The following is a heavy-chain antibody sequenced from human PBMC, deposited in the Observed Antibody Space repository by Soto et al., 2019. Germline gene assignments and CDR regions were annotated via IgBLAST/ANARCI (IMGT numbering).Heavy chain of an antibody. CDR2: ISIGSGSI. Sequence: EVHLVESGGGLVQPGGSLRVSCAASGFTFSNYAMNWVRQALGKGLEWVSYISIGSGSIFYADSVKGRFTISRDDAKNSLYLQMNTLRDEDTAVYYCVRDDRWAFDFWGQGTMVTVSS. D-gene: IGHD3-22*01. CDR1: GFTFSNYA. V-gene: IGHV3-48*02. J-gene: IGHJ3*01. CDR3: VRDDRWAFDF.